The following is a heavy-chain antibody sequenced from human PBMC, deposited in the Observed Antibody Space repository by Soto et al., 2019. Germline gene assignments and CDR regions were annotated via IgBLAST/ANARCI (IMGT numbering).Heavy chain of an antibody. CDR3: TTDVGPGGYGWNGY. CDR2: IKSKAAGETS. Sequence: NCARQAPGKGLEWFGCIKSKAAGETSDAAAPLKGSFTISREDSKRMLYLQMNSLEIEETAVYYCTTDVGPGGYGWNGYWGQGT. V-gene: IGHV3-15*07. D-gene: IGHD4-17*01. J-gene: IGHJ4*02.